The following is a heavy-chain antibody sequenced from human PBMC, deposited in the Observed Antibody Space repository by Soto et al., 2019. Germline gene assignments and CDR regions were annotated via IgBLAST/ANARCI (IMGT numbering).Heavy chain of an antibody. J-gene: IGHJ4*02. CDR1: GCTLSTYA. V-gene: IGHV3-23*01. CDR2: VIHSGDVT. CDR3: VKDMQLWRLDS. D-gene: IGHD2-21*01. Sequence: GPLRLSCAAAGCTLSTYAMRWVRQAPGKGLVWVAGVIHSGDVTHYADSVRGRFTISRDNAKNTLYLHMNSLRAEDTAVYYCVKDMQLWRLDSWGQGTLVTVSS.